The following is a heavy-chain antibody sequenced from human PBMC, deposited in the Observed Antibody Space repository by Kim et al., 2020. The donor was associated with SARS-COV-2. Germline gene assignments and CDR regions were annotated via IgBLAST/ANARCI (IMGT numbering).Heavy chain of an antibody. J-gene: IGHJ3*02. CDR3: ARYLDSRRVTMVRGEGAFDI. Sequence: GGSLRLSCAASGFTFSSYAMHWVRQAPGKGLEWVAVISYDGSNKYYADSVKGRFTISRDNSKNTLYLQMNSLRAEDTAVYYCARYLDSRRVTMVRGEGAFDIWGQGTMVTVSS. CDR1: GFTFSSYA. V-gene: IGHV3-30-3*01. D-gene: IGHD3-10*01. CDR2: ISYDGSNK.